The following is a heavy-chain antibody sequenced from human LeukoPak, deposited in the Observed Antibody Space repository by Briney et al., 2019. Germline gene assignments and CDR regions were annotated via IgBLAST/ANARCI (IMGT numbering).Heavy chain of an antibody. CDR2: ISSSGSTI. D-gene: IGHD3-10*01. V-gene: IGHV3-11*01. CDR1: GFTFSDYY. CDR3: AGRYGSGSYNWYYFDY. J-gene: IGHJ4*02. Sequence: GGSLRLSCAASGFTFSDYYMSWIRQAPGKGLEWVSYISSSGSTIYYADSVKGRFTISRDNAKNSLYLQMNSLRAEDTAVYYCAGRYGSGSYNWYYFDYWGQGTLVTVSS.